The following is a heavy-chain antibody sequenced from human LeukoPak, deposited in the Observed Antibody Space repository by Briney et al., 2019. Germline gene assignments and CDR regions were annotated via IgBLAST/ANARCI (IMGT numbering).Heavy chain of an antibody. CDR3: ARGGMVVAATPGY. Sequence: ASVTVSFKASGYTFTVYYMHWVRQAPGQGLEWMGWINPNSGGTNYAQKFQGRVTMTRDTSISTAYMELSRLRSDDTAVYYCARGGMVVAATPGYWGQGTLVTVSS. D-gene: IGHD2-15*01. V-gene: IGHV1-2*02. J-gene: IGHJ4*02. CDR1: GYTFTVYY. CDR2: INPNSGGT.